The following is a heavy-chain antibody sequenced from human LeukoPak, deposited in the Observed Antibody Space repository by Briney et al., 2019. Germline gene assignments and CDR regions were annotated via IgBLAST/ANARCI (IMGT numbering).Heavy chain of an antibody. J-gene: IGHJ4*02. Sequence: EASVKVSCKVSGFTFNNFEVTWLRQAPGKGLEWVGWISEYNGKTDYAQKFQGRVTLTTDTSTSTAYMELRSLRSDDTAVYFCARDYYSGSYYGDYWGQGTLVTVSS. CDR3: ARDYYSGSYYGDY. CDR1: GFTFNNFE. V-gene: IGHV1-18*01. CDR2: ISEYNGKT. D-gene: IGHD1-26*01.